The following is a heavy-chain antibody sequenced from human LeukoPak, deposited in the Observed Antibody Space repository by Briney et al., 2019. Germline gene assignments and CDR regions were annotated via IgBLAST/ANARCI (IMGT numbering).Heavy chain of an antibody. Sequence: TSQTLSLTCTVSGGSISSGSYYWSWIRQPAGKGLEWIGRIYTSGSTNYNPSLKSRVTISVDTSKNQFSLKLSSVTAADTAVYYCARGAEYYDFRSGYYSSGMDVWGQGTTVTVSS. V-gene: IGHV4-61*02. J-gene: IGHJ6*02. CDR1: GGSISSGSYY. D-gene: IGHD3-3*01. CDR3: ARGAEYYDFRSGYYSSGMDV. CDR2: IYTSGST.